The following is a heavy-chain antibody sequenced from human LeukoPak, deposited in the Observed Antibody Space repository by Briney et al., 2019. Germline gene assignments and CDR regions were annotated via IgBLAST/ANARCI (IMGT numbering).Heavy chain of an antibody. V-gene: IGHV1-18*01. J-gene: IGHJ4*02. D-gene: IGHD3-22*01. CDR3: ARDLGDDYYDSSGTPFDY. CDR1: GYTFTSYG. Sequence: ASVKVSCKASGYTFTSYGISWERQAPGQGLEWMGWISAYNGNTNYAQKLQGRVTMTTDTSTSTAYMELRSLRSDDTAVYYCARDLGDDYYDSSGTPFDYWGQGTLVTVSS. CDR2: ISAYNGNT.